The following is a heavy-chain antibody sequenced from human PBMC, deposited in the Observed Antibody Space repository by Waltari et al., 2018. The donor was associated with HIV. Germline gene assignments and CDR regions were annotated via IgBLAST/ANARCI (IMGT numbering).Heavy chain of an antibody. J-gene: IGHJ4*02. Sequence: QVQLVQSWAEVKKPGSSVKVSCKASAGTFSSYAISWLRQAPGQGLEWMGGIIPIFGTANYAQKFQGRVTITAEESTSTAYMELSSLRSEDTAVYYCARGSWDYVWGSYQTIRYFDYWGQGTLVTVSS. CDR1: AGTFSSYA. V-gene: IGHV1-69*01. CDR2: IIPIFGTA. CDR3: ARGSWDYVWGSYQTIRYFDY. D-gene: IGHD3-16*02.